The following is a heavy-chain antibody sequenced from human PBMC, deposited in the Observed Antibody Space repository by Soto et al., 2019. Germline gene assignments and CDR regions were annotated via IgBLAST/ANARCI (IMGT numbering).Heavy chain of an antibody. CDR1: VYNLTIDG. Sequence: ASVKRSCKAAVYNLTIDGISCLRQAPGQGLEWMGWISAYNGNTNYAQKLQGRVTMTTDTSTSTAYMELRSLRSDDTAVYYCATSLAARRGGYFDYWGQGTLVTVSS. J-gene: IGHJ4*02. CDR2: ISAYNGNT. D-gene: IGHD6-6*01. CDR3: ATSLAARRGGYFDY. V-gene: IGHV1-18*01.